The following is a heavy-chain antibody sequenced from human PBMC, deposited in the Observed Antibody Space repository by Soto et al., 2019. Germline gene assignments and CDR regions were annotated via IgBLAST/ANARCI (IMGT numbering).Heavy chain of an antibody. J-gene: IGHJ4*02. CDR3: ARAAYSTVTTSLDY. CDR1: GGSISSGGYY. CDR2: IYYSGST. Sequence: QVQLQESGPGLVKPSQTLSLTCTVSGGSISSGGYYWSWIRQHPGKGLEWIGYIYYSGSTYYNPSLKRRVTXXVXTXXNQFSLKLSSVTAADTAVYYCARAAYSTVTTSLDYWGQGTLVTVSS. V-gene: IGHV4-31*03. D-gene: IGHD4-17*01.